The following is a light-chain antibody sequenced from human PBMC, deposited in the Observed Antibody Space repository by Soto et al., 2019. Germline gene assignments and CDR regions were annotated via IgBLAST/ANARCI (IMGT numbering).Light chain of an antibody. Sequence: EIVMTQSPASLSVSPGARDPLSCRARQSVSSNLAWYQQKTGQAPRLLIYAASTRATGIPARFSGSGSGTDFTLTIRGLEPEDFAVYYCQQLTDWPPQWTVGQGTKVDI. J-gene: IGKJ1*01. V-gene: IGKV3D-15*01. CDR1: QSVSSN. CDR3: QQLTDWPPQWT. CDR2: AAS.